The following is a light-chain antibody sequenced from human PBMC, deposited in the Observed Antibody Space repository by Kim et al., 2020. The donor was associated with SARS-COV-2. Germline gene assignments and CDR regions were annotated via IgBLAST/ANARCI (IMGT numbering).Light chain of an antibody. Sequence: DIQMTQSPSTLSASVGDRVTITCRASQSISSWLAWYQQKPGKAPKLLIYKASSLESGVPSSFSGSGSGTEFTLTISSLQPDDFATYYCQQYNSYLWTFAQGTKVDIK. CDR2: KAS. CDR3: QQYNSYLWT. CDR1: QSISSW. J-gene: IGKJ1*01. V-gene: IGKV1-5*03.